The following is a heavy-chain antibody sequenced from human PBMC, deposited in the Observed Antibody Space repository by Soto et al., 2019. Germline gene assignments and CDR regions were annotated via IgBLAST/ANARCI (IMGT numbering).Heavy chain of an antibody. Sequence: GGSLRLSCAASGFTFSSYAMHWVRQAPGKGLEWVAVISYDGSNKYYADSVKGRFTISRDNSKNTLYLQMNSLRAEDTAVYYCARAAAGTNYFDYWGQGTLVTVSS. V-gene: IGHV3-30-3*01. CDR2: ISYDGSNK. CDR1: GFTFSSYA. CDR3: ARAAAGTNYFDY. D-gene: IGHD6-13*01. J-gene: IGHJ4*02.